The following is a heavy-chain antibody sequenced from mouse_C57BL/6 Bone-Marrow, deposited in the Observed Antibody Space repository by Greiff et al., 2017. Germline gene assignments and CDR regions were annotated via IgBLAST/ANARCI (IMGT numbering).Heavy chain of an antibody. Sequence: LVESGASVKMSCKASGYTFTDYYMNWVKQSHGKSLEWIGVINPYNGGTSYNQKFKGKATLTVDKSSSTAYMELNSLTSEDSAVYYCAREGSLGDYWGQGTSVTVSS. D-gene: IGHD6-1*01. CDR1: GYTFTDYY. CDR2: INPYNGGT. CDR3: AREGSLGDY. J-gene: IGHJ4*01. V-gene: IGHV1-19*01.